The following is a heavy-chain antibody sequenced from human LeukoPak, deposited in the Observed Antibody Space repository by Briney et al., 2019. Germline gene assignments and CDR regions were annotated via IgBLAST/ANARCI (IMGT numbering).Heavy chain of an antibody. Sequence: GASVKVSCKASGYTFTSYGISWVRQAPGQGLEWMGWINPNSGGTNYAQKFQGRVTMTWDTSIITAYMEVSRLRSDDTAVYYCARDRSGGSCQIDYWGQGTLVTVTS. J-gene: IGHJ4*02. CDR3: ARDRSGGSCQIDY. V-gene: IGHV1-2*02. CDR1: GYTFTSYG. D-gene: IGHD2-15*01. CDR2: INPNSGGT.